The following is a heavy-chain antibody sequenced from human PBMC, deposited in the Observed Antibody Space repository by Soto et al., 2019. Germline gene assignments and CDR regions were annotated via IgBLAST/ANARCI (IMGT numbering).Heavy chain of an antibody. CDR3: FRGGVTSRTFDY. D-gene: IGHD3-16*01. CDR2: IIPDDSDT. Sequence: GESLKISCKASGYIIKNYWIGWVRQMPGQGLEWMGIIIPDDSDTRYSPSFQGHVTISVDKSISTAYVQWSSLKASDSAIYYCFRGGVTSRTFDYWGQGTLVTVSS. J-gene: IGHJ4*02. V-gene: IGHV5-51*01. CDR1: GYIIKNYW.